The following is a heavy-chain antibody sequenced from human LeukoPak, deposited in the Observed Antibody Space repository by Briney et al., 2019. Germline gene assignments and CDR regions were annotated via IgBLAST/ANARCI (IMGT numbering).Heavy chain of an antibody. CDR1: GFTFSSYN. Sequence: GGSLRLSCGASGFTFSSYNMNWVRQAPGKGLEWVSYISVTTAIYYADSVRGRFTISRDDAKSSLYLHMNSLRAEDTAVYFCVRDHNWAFDYWGQGTLVTVSS. D-gene: IGHD1-1*01. CDR2: ISVTTAI. J-gene: IGHJ4*02. V-gene: IGHV3-48*01. CDR3: VRDHNWAFDY.